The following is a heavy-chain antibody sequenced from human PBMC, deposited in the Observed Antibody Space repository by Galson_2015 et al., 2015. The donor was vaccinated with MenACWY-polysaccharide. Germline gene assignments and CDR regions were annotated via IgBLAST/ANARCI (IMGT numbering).Heavy chain of an antibody. Sequence: SVKVSCKASGYTFTSYAMNWVRQAPGQGLEWMGWINTNTGNPTYAQGFTGRFVFSLDTSVSTAYLQISSLEAEDTAVYYCAREGGDYVLGGMDVWGQGTTVTVSS. CDR1: GYTFTSYA. CDR2: INTNTGNP. D-gene: IGHD4-17*01. CDR3: AREGGDYVLGGMDV. J-gene: IGHJ6*02. V-gene: IGHV7-4-1*02.